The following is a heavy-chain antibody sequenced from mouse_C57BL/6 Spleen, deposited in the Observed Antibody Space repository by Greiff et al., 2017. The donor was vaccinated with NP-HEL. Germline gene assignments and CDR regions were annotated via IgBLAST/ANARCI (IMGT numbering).Heavy chain of an antibody. J-gene: IGHJ4*01. Sequence: QVQLKQSGAELVKPGASVKISCKASGYAFSSYWMNWVKQRPGKGLEWIGQIYPGDGDTNYNGKFKGKATLTADKSSSTAYMQLSSLTSEDSAVYFCARSGYYGNYGSAMDYWGQGTSVTVSS. D-gene: IGHD2-1*01. CDR3: ARSGYYGNYGSAMDY. CDR2: IYPGDGDT. V-gene: IGHV1-80*01. CDR1: GYAFSSYW.